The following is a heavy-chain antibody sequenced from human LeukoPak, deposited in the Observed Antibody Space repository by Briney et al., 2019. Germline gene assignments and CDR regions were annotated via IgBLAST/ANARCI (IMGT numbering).Heavy chain of an antibody. Sequence: SETLSLTCTVSGGSISSYYWSWIRQPPGKGLEWIGYIYYSGSTNYNPSLKSRVTISVDTSKNQFSLKLSSVTAADTAVYYCARRRDSSGWYGNNWFDPWGQGTLVTVSS. CDR1: GGSISSYY. J-gene: IGHJ5*02. CDR3: ARRRDSSGWYGNNWFDP. D-gene: IGHD6-19*01. CDR2: IYYSGST. V-gene: IGHV4-59*08.